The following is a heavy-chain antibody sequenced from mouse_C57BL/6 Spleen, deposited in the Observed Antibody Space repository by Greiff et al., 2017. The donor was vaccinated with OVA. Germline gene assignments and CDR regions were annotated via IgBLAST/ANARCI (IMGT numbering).Heavy chain of an antibody. J-gene: IGHJ2*01. V-gene: IGHV6-6*01. D-gene: IGHD2-4*01. CDR3: TRYYDYDGSYFDY. CDR2: IRNKANNHAT. Sequence: EVKVEESGGGLVQPGGSMKLSCAASGFTFSDAWMDWVRQSPEKGLEWVAEIRNKANNHATYYAESVKGRFTISRDDSKSSVYLQMNSLRAEDTGIYYCTRYYDYDGSYFDYWGQGTTLTVSS. CDR1: GFTFSDAW.